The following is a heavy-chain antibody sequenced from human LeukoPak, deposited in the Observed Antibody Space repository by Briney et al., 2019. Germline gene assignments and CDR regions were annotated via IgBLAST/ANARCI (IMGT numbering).Heavy chain of an antibody. CDR3: ARGEPDSYGGPVEDY. CDR2: IYYSGST. CDR1: GGSISSYY. Sequence: SETLSLTCTVSGGSISSYYWSWIRQPPAKGLEWIGYIYYSGSTNYNPSLKSRVTISVDTSKNQFSLKLSSGTAADTAVYYCARGEPDSYGGPVEDYWGQGTLVTVSS. D-gene: IGHD5-18*01. J-gene: IGHJ4*02. V-gene: IGHV4-59*01.